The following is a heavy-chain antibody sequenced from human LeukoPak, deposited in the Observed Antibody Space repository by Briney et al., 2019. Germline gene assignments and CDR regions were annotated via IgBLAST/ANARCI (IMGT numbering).Heavy chain of an antibody. D-gene: IGHD4-23*01. CDR2: IIPILGIA. CDR1: GGTFSSYA. Sequence: GASAKVSCKASGGTFSSYAISWVRQAPGQGLEWMGRIIPILGIANYARKFQGRVTITADKSTSTAYMELSSLRSEDTAVYYCASSSHGGNGGYWGQGTLVTVSS. CDR3: ASSSHGGNGGY. J-gene: IGHJ4*02. V-gene: IGHV1-69*04.